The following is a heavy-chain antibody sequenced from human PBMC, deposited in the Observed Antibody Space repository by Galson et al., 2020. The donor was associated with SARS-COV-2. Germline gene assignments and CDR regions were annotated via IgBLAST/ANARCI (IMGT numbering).Heavy chain of an antibody. CDR1: GGSIGSYY. J-gene: IGHJ3*02. Sequence: SETLCLTCTVSGGSIGSYYWSWIRQPPGKGLECIGYIYYSGSTNYNPSLKSRVTISVDTSKNQFSLKLSSVTAADTAVYYCARDGYYDSSGYYLRNAFDIWGQGTMVTVSS. CDR3: ARDGYYDSSGYYLRNAFDI. D-gene: IGHD3-22*01. CDR2: IYYSGST. V-gene: IGHV4-59*01.